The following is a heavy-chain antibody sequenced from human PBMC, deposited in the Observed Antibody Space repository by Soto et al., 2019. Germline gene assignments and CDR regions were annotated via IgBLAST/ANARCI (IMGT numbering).Heavy chain of an antibody. D-gene: IGHD3-9*01. Sequence: GGSLRLSCAASGFTFSSYEMNWVRQAPGKELEWVSYISSSGSTIYYADSVKGRFTISRDNAKNSLYLQMNSLRAEDTAVYYCAREGAKHYDILTGSPYVWAQGTLVTVSS. J-gene: IGHJ4*02. CDR3: AREGAKHYDILTGSPYV. CDR1: GFTFSSYE. V-gene: IGHV3-48*03. CDR2: ISSSGSTI.